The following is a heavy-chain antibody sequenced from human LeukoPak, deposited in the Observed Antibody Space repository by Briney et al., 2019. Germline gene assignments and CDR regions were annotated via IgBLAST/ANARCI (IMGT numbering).Heavy chain of an antibody. J-gene: IGHJ4*02. D-gene: IGHD3-10*01. CDR2: INGDGSST. CDR1: GFTFNTYW. CDR3: AKDRYYGRTASDY. V-gene: IGHV3-74*03. Sequence: TGGSLRLSCAASGFTFNTYWMHWVRQVPGKGLVWVSRINGDGSSTAYADSVKDRFTISRDNAKNTVYLQMNSLRAEDTAVYYCAKDRYYGRTASDYWGQGTLVTVSS.